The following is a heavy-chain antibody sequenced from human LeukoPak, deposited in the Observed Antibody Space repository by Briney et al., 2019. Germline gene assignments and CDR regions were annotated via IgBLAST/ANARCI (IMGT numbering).Heavy chain of an antibody. D-gene: IGHD2-2*01. CDR1: GYSFTSYW. J-gene: IGHJ5*02. Sequence: KGGESLKISCKGSGYSFTSYWIGWVRQMPGKGLEWMGIIYPGDSDTRYSPSFQGQVTISADKSISTAYLQWSSLKASDTAMYYCARHSTGYCSSTSCHGTFDPWGQGTLVTVSS. CDR2: IYPGDSDT. CDR3: ARHSTGYCSSTSCHGTFDP. V-gene: IGHV5-51*01.